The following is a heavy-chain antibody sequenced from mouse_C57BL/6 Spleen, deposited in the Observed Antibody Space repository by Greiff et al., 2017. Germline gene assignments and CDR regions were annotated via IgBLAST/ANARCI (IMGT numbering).Heavy chain of an antibody. Sequence: EVKLVESGEGLVKPGGSLKLSCAASGFTFSSYAMSWVRQTPEKRLEWVAYISSGGDYIYYADPVKGRFTISRDNARNTLYLQMSSLKSEDTAMYYCTRGGTGYDAMDYWGQGTSVTVSS. V-gene: IGHV5-9-1*02. CDR3: TRGGTGYDAMDY. CDR1: GFTFSSYA. J-gene: IGHJ4*01. D-gene: IGHD2-14*01. CDR2: ISSGGDYI.